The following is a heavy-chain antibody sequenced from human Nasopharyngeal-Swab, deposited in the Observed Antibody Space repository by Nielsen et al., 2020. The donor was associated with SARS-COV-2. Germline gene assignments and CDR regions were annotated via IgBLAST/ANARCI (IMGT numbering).Heavy chain of an antibody. V-gene: IGHV1-18*01. CDR3: ARASHRVGSYYDFWSGYYRDYYYYGMDV. CDR2: ISAYNGNT. J-gene: IGHJ6*02. D-gene: IGHD3-3*01. Sequence: ASVTVSCRASGYTFTSYGISWVRQVPGQGLEWMGWISAYNGNTNYAQKLQGRVTMTTDTSTSTAYMELRSLRSDDTAVYYCARASHRVGSYYDFWSGYYRDYYYYGMDVWGQGTTVTVSS. CDR1: GYTFTSYG.